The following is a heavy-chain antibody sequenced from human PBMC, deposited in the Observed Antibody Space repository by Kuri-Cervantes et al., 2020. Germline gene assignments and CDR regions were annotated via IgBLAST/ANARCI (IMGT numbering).Heavy chain of an antibody. J-gene: IGHJ6*03. CDR2: IRSKDNSYET. Sequence: GESLKISCAASGITFSGTAMHGVPQASGKGLERVGLIRSKDNSYETAYAASGKGRFTNSRDDSKNTAYLQMNSLKTDDTAVYYCIRGGGSHSGNYYYMDVWGKGTTVTVSS. CDR1: GITFSGTA. CDR3: IRGGGSHSGNYYYMDV. D-gene: IGHD1-26*01. V-gene: IGHV3-73*01.